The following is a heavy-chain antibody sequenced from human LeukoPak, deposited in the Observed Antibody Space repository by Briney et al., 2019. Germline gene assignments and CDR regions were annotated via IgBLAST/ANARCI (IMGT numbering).Heavy chain of an antibody. J-gene: IGHJ4*02. V-gene: IGHV5-51*01. CDR1: GYSFTNYW. CDR3: ARNWGLSHHFDY. Sequence: GESLKISCRVSGYSFTNYWIAWVRQMPGKGLEWMGIINPSDSDTRYSPSFQGQVSISVDKSISTAYLQWSSLKASDTAMYYCARNWGLSHHFDYWGQGTLVTVSS. CDR2: INPSDSDT. D-gene: IGHD7-27*01.